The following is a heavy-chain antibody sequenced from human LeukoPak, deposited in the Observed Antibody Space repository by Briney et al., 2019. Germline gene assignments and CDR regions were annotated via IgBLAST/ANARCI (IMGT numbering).Heavy chain of an antibody. CDR1: GFTFDDYA. D-gene: IGHD5-12*01. V-gene: IGHV3-9*01. CDR3: ARGFRVATIDWFDP. CDR2: ISWNSGSI. J-gene: IGHJ5*02. Sequence: GGSLRLSCAASGFTFDDYAMHWVRQAPGKGLEWVSGISWNSGSIGYADSVKGRFTISRDNAKNSLYLQMNSLRAEDTAVYYCARGFRVATIDWFDPWGQGTLVTVSS.